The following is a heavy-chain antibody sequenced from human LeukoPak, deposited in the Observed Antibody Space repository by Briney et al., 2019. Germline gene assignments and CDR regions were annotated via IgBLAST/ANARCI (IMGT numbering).Heavy chain of an antibody. Sequence: GGSLRLSCAASGFIFNIHGMHWVRQAPGKGLEWMAVISYDGSNKYYADSVKGRFTISRDNSKNTLYLQMNSLRAEDTAVYYCAKIRVDSSGWFEEYYFDYWGQGTLVTVSS. V-gene: IGHV3-30*18. CDR2: ISYDGSNK. CDR1: GFIFNIHG. J-gene: IGHJ4*02. CDR3: AKIRVDSSGWFEEYYFDY. D-gene: IGHD6-19*01.